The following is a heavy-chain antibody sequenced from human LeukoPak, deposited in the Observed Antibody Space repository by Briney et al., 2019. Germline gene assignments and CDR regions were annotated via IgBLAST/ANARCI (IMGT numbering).Heavy chain of an antibody. CDR1: GFTFSSYG. J-gene: IGHJ6*04. CDR2: IWYDGSNK. V-gene: IGHV3-33*01. CDR3: SRGPPGHPYLHQIDV. Sequence: GGSLRLSCAASGFTFSSYGMHWVRQAPGKGLEWVAVIWYDGSNKYYADSVKGRLTISRDNSKNTLYLQLNSLRAEDTAVYYRSRGPPGHPYLHQIDVWGKGTTVTVSS.